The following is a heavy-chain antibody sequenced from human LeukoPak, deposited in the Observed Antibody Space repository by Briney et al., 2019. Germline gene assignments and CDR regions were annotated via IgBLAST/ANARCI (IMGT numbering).Heavy chain of an antibody. V-gene: IGHV4-4*07. J-gene: IGHJ6*03. Sequence: SETLSLTCTVSGGSISSYYWSWIRQPAGKGLEWIGRIYTSGSTNYNPSLKSRVTMSVDTSKNQFSLKLSSVTAADTAVYYCARGIAAAGTGLYYYYYYYMDVWGKGTTVTVSS. CDR2: IYTSGST. CDR3: ARGIAAAGTGLYYYYYYYMDV. CDR1: GGSISSYY. D-gene: IGHD6-13*01.